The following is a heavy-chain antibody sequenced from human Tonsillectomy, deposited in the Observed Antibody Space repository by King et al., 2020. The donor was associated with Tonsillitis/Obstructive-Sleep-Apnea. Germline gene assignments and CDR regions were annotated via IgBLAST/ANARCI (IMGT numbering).Heavy chain of an antibody. V-gene: IGHV3-33*01. Sequence: VQLVESGGGVVQPGRSLRLSCAASGFTFSSYGMYWVRQAPGKGLEWVAVIWYDGSKKYYADSVKGRFTISRDNSKNTLYLQMNSLRAEDTAVYYCAREGDIVVVPAALDYWGQGTLVTVSS. J-gene: IGHJ4*02. D-gene: IGHD2-2*01. CDR3: AREGDIVVVPAALDY. CDR2: IWYDGSKK. CDR1: GFTFSSYG.